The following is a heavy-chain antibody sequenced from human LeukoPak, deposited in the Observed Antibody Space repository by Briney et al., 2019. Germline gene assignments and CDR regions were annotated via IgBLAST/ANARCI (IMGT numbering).Heavy chain of an antibody. CDR1: GGSFSGYY. CDR2: INHSGST. V-gene: IGHV4-34*01. CDR3: AREWSSSWYNWFDP. D-gene: IGHD6-13*01. Sequence: PSETLSLTCAVYGGSFSGYYWSWIRQPPGKGLEWIGEINHSGSTNYNPSLKSRVTISVDTSKNQFSLKLNSVTAADTAVYYCAREWSSSWYNWFDPWGQGTLVTVSS. J-gene: IGHJ5*02.